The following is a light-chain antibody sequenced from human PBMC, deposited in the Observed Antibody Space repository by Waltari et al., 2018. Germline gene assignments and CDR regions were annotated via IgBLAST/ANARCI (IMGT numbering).Light chain of an antibody. J-gene: IGKJ1*01. Sequence: DIQMTQSPSSLSASVGARVTITCRASQSISTYLNWYQQKPGKAPKLLIYAASNLQSGVPSRFSGSRSGTDFTLSISSLQPEDFATYYCQQNYYTPWTFGQGTKVEI. V-gene: IGKV1-39*01. CDR3: QQNYYTPWT. CDR2: AAS. CDR1: QSISTY.